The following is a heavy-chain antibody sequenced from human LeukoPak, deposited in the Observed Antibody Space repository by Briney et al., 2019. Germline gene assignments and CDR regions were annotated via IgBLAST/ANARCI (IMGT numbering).Heavy chain of an antibody. D-gene: IGHD3-22*01. Sequence: PSETLSLTCTVSGGSISSSSYYWGWIRQPLGKGLEWIGSIYYSGSTYYNPSLKSRVTISVDTSKNQFSLKLSSVTAADTAVYYCARTGDYYDSSGYYDFDYWGQGTLVTVSS. V-gene: IGHV4-39*01. CDR2: IYYSGST. CDR1: GGSISSSSYY. J-gene: IGHJ4*02. CDR3: ARTGDYYDSSGYYDFDY.